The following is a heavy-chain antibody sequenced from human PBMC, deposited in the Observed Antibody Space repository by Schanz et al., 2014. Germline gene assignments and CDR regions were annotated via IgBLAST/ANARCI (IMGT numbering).Heavy chain of an antibody. CDR2: INSDGTTT. Sequence: VQLLESGGGLVQPGGSLRLSCAASGFTFSIYGMSWVRQAPGKGLVWVSHINSDGTTTTYADSVKGRFTISRDNSENTLYLQMNSLRAEDTAVYYCAKAGSGWSTAGYYYWGQGTLVAVSS. V-gene: IGHV3-23*01. CDR3: AKAGSGWSTAGYYY. J-gene: IGHJ4*02. D-gene: IGHD6-19*01. CDR1: GFTFSIYG.